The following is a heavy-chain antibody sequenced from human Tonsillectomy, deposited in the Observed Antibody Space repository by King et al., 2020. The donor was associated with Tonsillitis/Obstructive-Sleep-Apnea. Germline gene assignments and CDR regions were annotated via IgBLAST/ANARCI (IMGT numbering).Heavy chain of an antibody. CDR1: GYSFTNYW. V-gene: IGHV5-51*03. J-gene: IGHJ3*02. CDR3: ASRAPPGVDNGDYANAFDI. D-gene: IGHD4-17*01. Sequence: VQLVESGAEVKKPGESLKISCKGSGYSFTNYWIGWVRQMPGKGLEWMGIIYPDDSNTRYSPSFQGQLTISADKSISTAFLQWSSLKASDPAMFYCASRAPPGVDNGDYANAFDIWGQGAMVTVSS. CDR2: IYPDDSNT.